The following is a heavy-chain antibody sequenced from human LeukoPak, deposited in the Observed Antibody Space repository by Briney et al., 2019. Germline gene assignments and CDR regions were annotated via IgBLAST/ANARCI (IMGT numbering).Heavy chain of an antibody. CDR2: FDPEDGET. V-gene: IGHV1-24*01. CDR1: GYTLTELS. J-gene: IGHJ4*02. CDR3: ATDTQTTDSSSWKAFDY. Sequence: GASVKVSCKVSGYTLTELSMHWVRQAPGKGLEWMGGFDPEDGETIYAQKFQGRVTMTEDTSTDTAYMELSSLRSEDTAVYYCATDTQTTDSSSWKAFDYWGQGTLVTVSS. D-gene: IGHD6-13*01.